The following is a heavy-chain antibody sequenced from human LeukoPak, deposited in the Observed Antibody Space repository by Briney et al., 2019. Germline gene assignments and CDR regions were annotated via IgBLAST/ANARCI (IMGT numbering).Heavy chain of an antibody. Sequence: PSETLSLTCAVYGGSFSGYYWSWIRQPPGKGLEWIGYTYYSGSTYYNPSLKSRVTISVDTSKNQFSLKLSSVTAADTAVYYCARDGEYDSSGSGAFDIWGQGTMVTVSS. CDR2: TYYSGST. CDR1: GGSFSGYY. V-gene: IGHV4-30-4*08. J-gene: IGHJ3*02. D-gene: IGHD3-22*01. CDR3: ARDGEYDSSGSGAFDI.